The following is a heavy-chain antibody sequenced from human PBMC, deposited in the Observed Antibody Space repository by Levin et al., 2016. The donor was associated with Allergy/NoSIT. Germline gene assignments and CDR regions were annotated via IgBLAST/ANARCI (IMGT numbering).Heavy chain of an antibody. CDR3: MRDIGMLHFES. V-gene: IGHV1-2*02. CDR1: GYTFSGNY. D-gene: IGHD2-8*01. Sequence: ASVKVSCKASGYTFSGNYMHWMRQAPGRGLEWMGWIEPNSGGTNYPQKFQGRVTMTRDTSISTAYMELSGLTSDDTAVYYCMRDIGMLHFESWGQGTLITVSS. CDR2: IEPNSGGT. J-gene: IGHJ4*02.